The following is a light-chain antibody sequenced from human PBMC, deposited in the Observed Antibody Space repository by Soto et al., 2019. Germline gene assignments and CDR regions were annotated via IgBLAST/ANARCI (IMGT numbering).Light chain of an antibody. CDR2: GAS. V-gene: IGKV3-20*01. CDR1: QSVSSSY. J-gene: IGKJ1*01. CDR3: QQYGSSPRGT. Sequence: EIVLTQSPGTLSLFPGERATLSCRASQSVSSSYLAWYQQKPGQAPRLLIYGASSRATGIPDRFSGSGSGTDFTLTISRLEPEDFAVYYCQQYGSSPRGTFGQGTKV.